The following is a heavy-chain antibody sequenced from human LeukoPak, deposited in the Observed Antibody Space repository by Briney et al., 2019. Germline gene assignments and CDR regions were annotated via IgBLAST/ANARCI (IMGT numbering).Heavy chain of an antibody. CDR1: GLTFSNHA. J-gene: IGHJ4*02. CDR2: LSRGGDIT. V-gene: IGHV3-23*01. CDR3: AQEEVPNDY. Sequence: PGGSLRLSCAVSGLTFSNHAMSWVRQAPGRGLEWISALSRGGDITYYADSVRGRFTIPRDISKNTLYLQMNSLRADDTAIYYCAQEEVPNDYWGQGTLVTVSS.